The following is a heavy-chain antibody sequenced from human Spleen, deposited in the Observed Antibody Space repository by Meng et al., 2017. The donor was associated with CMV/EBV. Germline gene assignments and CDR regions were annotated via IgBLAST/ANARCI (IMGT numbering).Heavy chain of an antibody. D-gene: IGHD2-2*01. V-gene: IGHV5-51*01. J-gene: IGHJ4*02. CDR1: GYSFATYW. Sequence: GESLKISCKGSGYSFATYWIGWVRQMPGKGLEWMGIIYPGDSDTRYSPSFEGQVTISADKSISIAYLHWSSLKASDSAMYYCARLGVTSTSFDYWGPGTLVTVSS. CDR3: ARLGVTSTSFDY. CDR2: IYPGDSDT.